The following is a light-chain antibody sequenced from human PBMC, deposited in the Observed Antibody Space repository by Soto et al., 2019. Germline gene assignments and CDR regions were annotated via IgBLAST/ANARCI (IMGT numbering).Light chain of an antibody. V-gene: IGKV3-11*01. CDR1: QTVSSY. Sequence: EMVLTQSPATLSLSQGEGASLSCRASQTVSSYLLWYQHKPGQAPRMLIYDASNRDSGTPARFSGSGSETDFTLTIRRLETEDCAVYDGQHRMNWPLTFGPRTRLEIK. CDR3: QHRMNWPLT. J-gene: IGKJ5*01. CDR2: DAS.